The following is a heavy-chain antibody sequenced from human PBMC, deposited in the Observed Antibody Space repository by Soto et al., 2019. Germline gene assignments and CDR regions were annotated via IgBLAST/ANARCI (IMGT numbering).Heavy chain of an antibody. CDR3: AREVVAATAYYYYYGMDV. D-gene: IGHD2-15*01. J-gene: IGHJ6*02. V-gene: IGHV1-69*01. CDR1: GGTFSSYA. CDR2: IIPIFGTA. Sequence: QVQLVQSGAEVKKPGSSVKVSCKASGGTFSSYAISWVRQAPGQGLEWRGGIIPIFGTANYAQKFQGRVTITADESTSTAYMELSSLRSEDTAVYYCAREVVAATAYYYYYGMDVWGQGTTVTVSS.